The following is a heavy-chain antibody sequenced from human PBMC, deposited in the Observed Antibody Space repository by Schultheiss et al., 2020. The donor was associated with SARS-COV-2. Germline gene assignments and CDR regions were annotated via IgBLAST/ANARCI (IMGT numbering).Heavy chain of an antibody. J-gene: IGHJ4*02. D-gene: IGHD3-3*01. V-gene: IGHV3-23*01. CDR1: GFTFSSYA. CDR3: TTGGYYNFWSGYTPFDY. CDR2: IGGSGGSI. Sequence: GGSLRLSCTASGFTFSSYAMSWVRQAPGKGLEWISAIGGSGGSIFFADSVKGRFTISRDNSKNTLSLQMNSLKTEDTAVYYCTTGGYYNFWSGYTPFDYWGQGTLVTVSS.